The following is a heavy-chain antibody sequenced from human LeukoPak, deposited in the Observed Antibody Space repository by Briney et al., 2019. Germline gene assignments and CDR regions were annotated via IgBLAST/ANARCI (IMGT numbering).Heavy chain of an antibody. CDR2: IYYSGST. V-gene: IGHV4-39*07. CDR1: GGSISSSSYY. J-gene: IGHJ3*02. Sequence: SETLSLTCTVSGGSISSSSYYWGWIRQPPGKGLEWIGSIYYSGSTYYNPSLKSRVTISVDTSKNQFSLKLSSVTAADTAVYYCARAGAAAAGTGAFDIWGQGTMVTVSS. CDR3: ARAGAAAAGTGAFDI. D-gene: IGHD6-13*01.